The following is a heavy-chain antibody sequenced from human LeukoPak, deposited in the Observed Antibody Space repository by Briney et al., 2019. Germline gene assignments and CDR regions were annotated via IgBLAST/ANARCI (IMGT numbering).Heavy chain of an antibody. CDR3: ARRAKTERGHSYGLDS. CDR2: ISSYNGNT. Sequence: ASVKVSCKASGYTFTSYGISWVRQAPGQGLEWMGWISSYNGNTNYAQKLQGRVTMTTDTSTTTAYMELKSLRSDDTAVYYCARRAKTERGHSYGLDSWGQGTLVTVSS. D-gene: IGHD5-18*01. V-gene: IGHV1-18*01. CDR1: GYTFTSYG. J-gene: IGHJ4*02.